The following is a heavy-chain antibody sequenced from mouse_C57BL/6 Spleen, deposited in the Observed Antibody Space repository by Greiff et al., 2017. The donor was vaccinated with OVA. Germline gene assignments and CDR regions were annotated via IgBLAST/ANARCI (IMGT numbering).Heavy chain of an antibody. Sequence: EVQLVESGAELVRPGASVKLSCTASGFNIKDDYMHWVKQRPEQGLEWIGWIDPENGDTEYASKFQGKATITADTSSNTAYLQLSSLTSEDTAVYYCTTGLRYGFDYWGQGTTLTVSS. CDR1: GFNIKDDY. CDR2: IDPENGDT. J-gene: IGHJ2*01. D-gene: IGHD1-1*01. CDR3: TTGLRYGFDY. V-gene: IGHV14-4*01.